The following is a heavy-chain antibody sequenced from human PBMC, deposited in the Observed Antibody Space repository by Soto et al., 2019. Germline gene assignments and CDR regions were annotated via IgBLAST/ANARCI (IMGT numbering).Heavy chain of an antibody. Sequence: GXAVKVACKASGYTLTDYYVDWVRQAPGQGLEWMGWIKADNGDTNYAQKFQCRVTLTRDTSISTAYMELSRLKSDDTAVYYCARVVAVYYDVLAGTWFDPWGQRTLVTVSS. V-gene: IGHV1-2*02. D-gene: IGHD3-9*01. CDR1: GYTLTDYY. CDR2: IKADNGDT. CDR3: ARVVAVYYDVLAGTWFDP. J-gene: IGHJ5*02.